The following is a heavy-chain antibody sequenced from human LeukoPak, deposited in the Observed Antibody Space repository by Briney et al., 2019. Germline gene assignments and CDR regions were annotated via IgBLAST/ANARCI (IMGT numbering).Heavy chain of an antibody. V-gene: IGHV4-34*01. CDR3: ARDNTMVRGVPLY. J-gene: IGHJ4*02. Sequence: PSETLSLTCAVYGGSFSGYYWSWIRQPPGKGLEWIGEINRSGSTNYNPSLKSRVTISVDTSKNQFSLKLSSVTAADTAVYYCARDNTMVRGVPLYWGQGTLVTVSS. CDR2: INRSGST. CDR1: GGSFSGYY. D-gene: IGHD3-10*01.